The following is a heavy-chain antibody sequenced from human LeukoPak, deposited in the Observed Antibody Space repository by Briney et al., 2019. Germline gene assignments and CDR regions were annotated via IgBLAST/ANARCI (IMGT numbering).Heavy chain of an antibody. Sequence: GGSPRLSCAASGFTFSSYWMSWVRQAPGTGLEWVGNIKQDGSEKYYVDSVKGRFTISRDNAMNSLYLQITSLRAEDTAVYYCARDPSNDAFDIWGQGTVVTVSS. D-gene: IGHD6-6*01. J-gene: IGHJ3*02. CDR1: GFTFSSYW. V-gene: IGHV3-7*04. CDR2: IKQDGSEK. CDR3: ARDPSNDAFDI.